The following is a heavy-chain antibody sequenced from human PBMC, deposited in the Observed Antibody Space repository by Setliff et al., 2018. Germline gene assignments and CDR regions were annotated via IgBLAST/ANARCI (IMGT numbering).Heavy chain of an antibody. CDR2: MIVSGGA. V-gene: IGHV4-4*07. D-gene: IGHD6-19*01. J-gene: IGHJ6*02. Sequence: SETLSLTCTVSGGSVTESFWSWIRQPAGRGLEWIGRMIVSGGADYNPSLKSRVTMSVDSPNDKFSLNLSSVSAADTAVYYCARGPDLTAVGATYFYGMDVWGQGATVTVSS. CDR1: GGSVTESF. CDR3: ARGPDLTAVGATYFYGMDV.